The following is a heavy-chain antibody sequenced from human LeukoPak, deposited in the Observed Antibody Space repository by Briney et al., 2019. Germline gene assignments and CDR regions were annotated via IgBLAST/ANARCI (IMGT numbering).Heavy chain of an antibody. CDR2: ISYDGTNT. D-gene: IGHD2-21*01. CDR3: ARDLLLNWSFYYYGLDV. J-gene: IGHJ6*02. Sequence: PGGSLRLSCAGAGFTFSSFGMHWVRQAPGKGLEWVTVISYDGTNTYYADSVKGRFTISKDNSNNTMYLQMHSLRAEDTAVYYCARDLLLNWSFYYYGLDVWGQGTTVTVSS. CDR1: GFTFSSFG. V-gene: IGHV3-30*03.